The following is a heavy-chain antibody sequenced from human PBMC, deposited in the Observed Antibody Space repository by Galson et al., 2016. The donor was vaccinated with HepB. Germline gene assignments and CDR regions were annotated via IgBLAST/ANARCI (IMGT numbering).Heavy chain of an antibody. J-gene: IGHJ5*01. Sequence: SLRLSCAASGFIFSNSVMSWVRQAPGKGLEWVSVTSTLVDSTYYADSVKGRFTVSRENSKNTVYLQMTSLRAEDTAVYYCAKASGYSNTWFNYWGQGTLVTVSS. CDR2: TSTLVDST. V-gene: IGHV3-23*01. D-gene: IGHD6-13*01. CDR1: GFIFSNSV. CDR3: AKASGYSNTWFNY.